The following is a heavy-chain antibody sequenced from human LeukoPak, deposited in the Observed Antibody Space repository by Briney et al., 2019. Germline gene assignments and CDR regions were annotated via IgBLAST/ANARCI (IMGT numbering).Heavy chain of an antibody. CDR2: INPNSGGT. CDR1: GYTLTEYY. CDR3: ARAPYPPDYYDSSHYYYMDV. V-gene: IGHV1-2*02. D-gene: IGHD3-22*01. Sequence: AAVKVSYKGSGYTLTEYYMHWVRQAARQGGAGVGWINPNSGGTHYAQKFQGRVTMTRDTSISTAHTELSRLRSDDTAVYYCARAPYPPDYYDSSHYYYMDVWGKGTTVTVSS. J-gene: IGHJ6*03.